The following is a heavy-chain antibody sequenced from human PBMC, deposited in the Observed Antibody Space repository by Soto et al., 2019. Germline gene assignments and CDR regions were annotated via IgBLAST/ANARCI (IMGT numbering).Heavy chain of an antibody. CDR2: ISYDGSNK. CDR3: ARTGTTWYYGMDV. Sequence: GGSLRLSCAASGFTFSSYAMHWVRQAPGKGLEWVAVISYDGSNKYYADSVKGRFTISRDNSKNTLYLQMNSLRAEDTAVYYCARTGTTWYYGMDVWGQGTTVTVSS. V-gene: IGHV3-30-3*01. J-gene: IGHJ6*02. D-gene: IGHD1-1*01. CDR1: GFTFSSYA.